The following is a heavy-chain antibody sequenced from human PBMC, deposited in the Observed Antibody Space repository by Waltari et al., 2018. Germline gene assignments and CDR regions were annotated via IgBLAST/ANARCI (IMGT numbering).Heavy chain of an antibody. CDR2: IYYSGCT. D-gene: IGHD3-10*01. V-gene: IGHV4-39*07. CDR1: GGSISSSSYY. J-gene: IGHJ4*02. Sequence: QLQLQESGPGLVKPSETLSLTCTVSGGSISSSSYYWGWIRQPPGKGLEWIGSIYYSGCTYYNQSLKSRVTISVDTSKNQFSLKLSSVTAADTAVYYCARDSSGTLGDYWGQGTLVTVSS. CDR3: ARDSSGTLGDY.